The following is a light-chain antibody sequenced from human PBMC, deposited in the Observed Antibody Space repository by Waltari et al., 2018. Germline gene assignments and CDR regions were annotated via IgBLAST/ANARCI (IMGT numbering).Light chain of an antibody. J-gene: IGKJ2*01. V-gene: IGKV3-15*01. CDR1: QSVSSN. CDR3: QQYNNWLQYT. Sequence: EIVMTQSPATLSVSPGERATLSCRASQSVSSNFAWYQQKPGQAPRLLIYGASTRATGIPARFSGSGSGTEFTLTISSLQSEDFAVYYCQQYNNWLQYTFGQGTKLEIE. CDR2: GAS.